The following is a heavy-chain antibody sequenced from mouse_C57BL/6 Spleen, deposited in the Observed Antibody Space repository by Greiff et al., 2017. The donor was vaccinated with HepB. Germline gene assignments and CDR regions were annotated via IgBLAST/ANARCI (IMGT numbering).Heavy chain of an antibody. J-gene: IGHJ1*03. V-gene: IGHV1-81*01. CDR1: GYTFTSYG. D-gene: IGHD6-1*01. CDR3: ARGKPRYFDV. Sequence: VKLMESGAELARPGASVKLSCKASGYTFTSYGISWVKQRTGQGLEWIGEIYPRSGNTYYNEKFKGKATLTADKSSSTAYMELRSLTSEDSAVYFCARGKPRYFDVWGTGTTVTVSS. CDR2: IYPRSGNT.